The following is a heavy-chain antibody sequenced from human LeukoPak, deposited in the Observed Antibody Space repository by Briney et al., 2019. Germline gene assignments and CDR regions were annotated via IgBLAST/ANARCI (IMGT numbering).Heavy chain of an antibody. CDR3: ARMTSLLTGYPYYFDY. CDR2: IYSGGST. CDR1: GFTVSSNY. Sequence: GGSLRLSCAASGFTVSSNYMSWVRQAPGKGLEWVSVIYSGGSTYYADSVKGRFTISRDNSKNTLYLQMNSLRAEDTAVYYCARMTSLLTGYPYYFDYWGQGTLVTVSS. V-gene: IGHV3-66*01. D-gene: IGHD3-9*01. J-gene: IGHJ4*02.